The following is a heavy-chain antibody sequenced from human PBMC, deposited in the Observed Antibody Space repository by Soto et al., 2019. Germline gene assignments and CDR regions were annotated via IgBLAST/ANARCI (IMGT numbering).Heavy chain of an antibody. CDR2: ISYDGSNK. CDR3: AKAWESSGWYAEYFQH. CDR1: GFTFSSYG. J-gene: IGHJ1*01. D-gene: IGHD6-19*01. Sequence: QVQLVESGGGVVQPGRSLRLSCAASGFTFSSYGMHWVRQAPGKGLEWVAVISYDGSNKYYADSVKGRFTISRDNSKNTLYLQMNSLRAEDTAVYYCAKAWESSGWYAEYFQHWGQGTLVTVSS. V-gene: IGHV3-30*18.